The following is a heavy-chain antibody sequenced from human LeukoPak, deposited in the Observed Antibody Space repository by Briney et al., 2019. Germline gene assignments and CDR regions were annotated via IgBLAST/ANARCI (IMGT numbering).Heavy chain of an antibody. CDR2: ISSSSSYI. CDR1: GFTFSSYS. J-gene: IGHJ6*03. D-gene: IGHD2-2*02. Sequence: GGSLRLSCAASGFTFSSYSMNWVRQAPGKGLEWVSSISSSSSYIYYADSVKGRFTISRDNAKNSLYLQMNSLRAEDTAVYYCARRKVVPAAIISYYYYMDVWGKGTTVTVSS. V-gene: IGHV3-21*01. CDR3: ARRKVVPAAIISYYYYMDV.